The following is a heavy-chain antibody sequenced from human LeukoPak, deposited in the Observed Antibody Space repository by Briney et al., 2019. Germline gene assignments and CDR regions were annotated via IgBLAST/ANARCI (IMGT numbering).Heavy chain of an antibody. CDR1: GYTFTSYD. V-gene: IGHV1-8*01. J-gene: IGHJ6*03. CDR3: ARDKEYQLLYYYMDV. Sequence: ASVKVSCKASGYTFTSYDINWVRQATGQGLEWMGWMNPNSGNTGYAQKFQGRVTMTRNTSISTAYMELSSLRSDDTAVYYCARDKEYQLLYYYMDVWGRGTTVTVSS. CDR2: MNPNSGNT. D-gene: IGHD2-2*01.